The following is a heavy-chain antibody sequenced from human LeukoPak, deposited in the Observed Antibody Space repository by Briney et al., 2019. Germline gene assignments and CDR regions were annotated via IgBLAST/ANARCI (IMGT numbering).Heavy chain of an antibody. D-gene: IGHD6-19*01. CDR3: ARAVAGTFDY. Sequence: SETLSLTCAVSGGSISSSSYYWGWIRQPPGKGLEWIGSIYYSGSTYYNPSLKSRVTISVDTSKNQFSLKLSSVTAADTAVYYCARAVAGTFDYWGQGTLVTVSS. CDR2: IYYSGST. V-gene: IGHV4-39*07. J-gene: IGHJ4*02. CDR1: GGSISSSSYY.